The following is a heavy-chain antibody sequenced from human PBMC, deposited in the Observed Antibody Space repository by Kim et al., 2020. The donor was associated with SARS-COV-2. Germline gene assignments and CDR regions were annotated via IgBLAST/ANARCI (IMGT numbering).Heavy chain of an antibody. D-gene: IGHD2-15*01. CDR3: ARGGGGYYGMDV. V-gene: IGHV4-34*01. CDR1: GGSFSGYY. J-gene: IGHJ6*02. CDR2: INHSGST. Sequence: SETLSLTCAVYGGSFSGYYWSWIRQPPGKGLEWIGEINHSGSTNYNPSLKSRVTISVDTSKNQFSLKLSSVTAADTAVYYCARGGGGYYGMDVWGQGTTVTVSS.